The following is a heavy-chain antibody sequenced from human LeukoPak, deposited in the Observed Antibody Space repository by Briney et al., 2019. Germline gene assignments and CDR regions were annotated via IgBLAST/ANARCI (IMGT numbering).Heavy chain of an antibody. CDR2: ISGSGGST. J-gene: IGHJ2*01. CDR3: AKDSGIAVAGGNWYFDL. V-gene: IGHV3-23*01. Sequence: GGSLRLSCAASGFTFSSYAMSWVRQAPGKGPEWVSAISGSGGSTYYADSVKGRFTISRDNSKNTLYLQMNSLRAEDTAVYYCAKDSGIAVAGGNWYFDLWGRGTLVTVSS. D-gene: IGHD6-19*01. CDR1: GFTFSSYA.